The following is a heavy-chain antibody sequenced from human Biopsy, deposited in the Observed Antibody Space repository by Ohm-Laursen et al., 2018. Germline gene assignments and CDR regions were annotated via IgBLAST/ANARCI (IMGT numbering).Heavy chain of an antibody. V-gene: IGHV1-69*06. D-gene: IGHD3-9*01. CDR2: NIPILGTG. CDR1: GGTFSNYG. CDR3: ATKLTGYFHH. Sequence: SSVKVSCKAPGGTFSNYGVNWVRQAPGQGLEWLGGNIPILGTGNYAQKFQDRVTVAADTSTGTATMELRSLRSDDTAVYYCATKLTGYFHHWGQGTPVIVSS. J-gene: IGHJ1*01.